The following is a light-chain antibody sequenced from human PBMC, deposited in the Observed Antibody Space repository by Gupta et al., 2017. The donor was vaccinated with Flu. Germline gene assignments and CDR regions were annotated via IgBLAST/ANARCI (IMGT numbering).Light chain of an antibody. CDR3: QQYNKWPEWT. CDR1: QTVSDN. CDR2: TIS. Sequence: EIVMTQSPATLSVSPGERATLSCRASQTVSDNLAWYQQKPGQAPRLLTYTISSRAAGVPARFSGSGYGTEFTLTITSRQPEDFAVYYCQQYNKWPEWTFGQGTKVEVK. J-gene: IGKJ1*01. V-gene: IGKV3-15*01.